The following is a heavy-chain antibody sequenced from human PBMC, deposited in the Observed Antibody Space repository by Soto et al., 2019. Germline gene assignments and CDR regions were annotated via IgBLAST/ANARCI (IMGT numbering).Heavy chain of an antibody. CDR3: ARQRDYDILTGSPNWFDP. J-gene: IGHJ5*02. D-gene: IGHD3-9*01. V-gene: IGHV5-10-1*01. CDR1: GYSFTSYW. Sequence: PGESLKISCKGSGYSFTSYWISWVRQMPGKGPEWMGRIDPSDSYTNYSPSFQGHVTISADKSISTAYLQWSSLKASDTAMYYCARQRDYDILTGSPNWFDPWGQGTLVTVSS. CDR2: IDPSDSYT.